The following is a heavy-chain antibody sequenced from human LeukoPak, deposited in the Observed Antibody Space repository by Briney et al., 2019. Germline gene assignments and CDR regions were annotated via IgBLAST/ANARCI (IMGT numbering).Heavy chain of an antibody. V-gene: IGHV1-18*01. J-gene: IGHJ6*03. CDR3: ARDRGGYYYYYYMDV. D-gene: IGHD3-10*01. Sequence: ASVKVPCKASGYTFTSYGISWVRQAPGQGLEWMGWISAYNGNTNYAQKLQGRVTMTTDTSTSTAYMELSRPRSDDTAVYYCARDRGGYYYYYYMDVWGKGTTVTISS. CDR1: GYTFTSYG. CDR2: ISAYNGNT.